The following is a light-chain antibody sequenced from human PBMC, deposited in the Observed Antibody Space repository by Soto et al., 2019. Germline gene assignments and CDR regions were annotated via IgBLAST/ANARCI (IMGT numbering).Light chain of an antibody. CDR2: GAS. Sequence: EIVLTQSPGSLSLSPGERATLSCRASQSVDSSFFAWYQQKPGQAPSLLIYGASNRATGIPDRFSGRGSGPDFTLTITGLEPEAFAVYYCQQYVSSVTFGQGTKVEIK. J-gene: IGKJ1*01. CDR1: QSVDSSF. CDR3: QQYVSSVT. V-gene: IGKV3-20*01.